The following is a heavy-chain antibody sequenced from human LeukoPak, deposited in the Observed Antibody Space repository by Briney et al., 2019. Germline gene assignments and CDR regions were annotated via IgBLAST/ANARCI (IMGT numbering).Heavy chain of an antibody. D-gene: IGHD3-10*01. CDR1: GGSIRSSSYY. Sequence: SETLSLTCTVPGGSIRSSSYYWGWLRQPPGKGLEWIGSISYSGSTYYNPSLKSRVTISFDTSKNQFSLRLSSVTSADTAVYYCARGGYYGSGSFDYWGQGTLVTVSS. V-gene: IGHV4-39*07. J-gene: IGHJ4*02. CDR3: ARGGYYGSGSFDY. CDR2: ISYSGST.